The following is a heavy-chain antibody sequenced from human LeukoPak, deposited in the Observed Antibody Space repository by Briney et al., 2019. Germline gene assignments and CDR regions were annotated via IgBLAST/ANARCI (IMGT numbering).Heavy chain of an antibody. CDR3: ARAYCSSTSCHINNWFDP. D-gene: IGHD2-2*02. CDR1: GGTFSSYA. J-gene: IGHJ5*02. V-gene: IGHV1-69*05. CDR2: VIPIFGTA. Sequence: SVKVSCKASGGTFSSYAISWVRQAPGQGLDWMGGVIPIFGTAKYAQKFQGRVTISTDESTSTAYMELSSLRSEDTAVYYCARAYCSSTSCHINNWFDPWGQGTLVTVSS.